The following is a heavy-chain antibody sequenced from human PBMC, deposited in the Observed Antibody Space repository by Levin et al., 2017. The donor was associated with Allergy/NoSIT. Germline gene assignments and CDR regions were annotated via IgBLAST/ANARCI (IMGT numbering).Heavy chain of an antibody. D-gene: IGHD3-22*01. CDR3: AKDRITMSDY. Sequence: SCAASGFTFSSYVMTWVRQGPGKGLEWVSTISGSGGSTYYADSVKGRFTISRDNSKDTLYLQMNSLRAEDTAVYYCAKDRITMSDYWGQGTLVTVSS. CDR1: GFTFSSYV. J-gene: IGHJ4*02. V-gene: IGHV3-23*01. CDR2: ISGSGGST.